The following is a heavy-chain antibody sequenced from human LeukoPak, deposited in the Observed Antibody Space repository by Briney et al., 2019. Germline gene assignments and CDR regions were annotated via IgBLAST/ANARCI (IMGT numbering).Heavy chain of an antibody. CDR1: GFTFSSYG. J-gene: IGHJ4*02. V-gene: IGHV3-33*01. D-gene: IGHD1-20*01. CDR3: ARDYNWNDDGVDY. CDR2: IWYDGSNK. Sequence: GGSLRLSCAPSGFTFSSYGMHWVRQAPGKGLEWVAVIWYDGSNKYYADSMKGRFTISRDNSKNTLYLQMNSLRAEDTAVYYCARDYNWNDDGVDYWGQGTLVTVSS.